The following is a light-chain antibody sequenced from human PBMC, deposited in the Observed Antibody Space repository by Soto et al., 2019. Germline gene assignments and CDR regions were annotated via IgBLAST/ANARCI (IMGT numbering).Light chain of an antibody. CDR3: QQYNDWRT. CDR2: RAS. CDR1: ESVSIN. Sequence: VLTQSPATPSVSPGERATLFCRASESVSINLAWFQQKPGQAPRLLIYRASTRATGVPVRFSGSGSGTEFTLTISSLQSEDLAVYFCQQYNDWRTFGQGTKVQI. J-gene: IGKJ1*01. V-gene: IGKV3-15*01.